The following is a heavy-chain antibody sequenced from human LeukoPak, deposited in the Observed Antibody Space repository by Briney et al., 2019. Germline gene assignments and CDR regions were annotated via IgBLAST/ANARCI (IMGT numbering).Heavy chain of an antibody. J-gene: IGHJ4*02. Sequence: GRSLRLSCAASGFTFSSYAMHWVRQAPGKGLEWVAVISYDGSNKYYADSVKGRFTISRDNSKNTLYLQMNSLRAEDTAVYYCARDCTNGVCYTLDYWGQGTLVTVSS. CDR2: ISYDGSNK. CDR1: GFTFSSYA. CDR3: ARDCTNGVCYTLDY. D-gene: IGHD2-8*01. V-gene: IGHV3-30-3*01.